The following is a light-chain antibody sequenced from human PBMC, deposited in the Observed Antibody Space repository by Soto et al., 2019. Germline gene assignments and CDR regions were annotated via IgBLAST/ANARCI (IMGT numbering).Light chain of an antibody. CDR2: AAS. V-gene: IGKV1-9*01. CDR3: QQYNNWPLT. J-gene: IGKJ4*01. CDR1: QDISSY. Sequence: DIQLTQSPSFLSASVGDRVTITCRTSQDISSYLAWYQQKPGKAPQLLISAASTLQSGVPSRFSGSGSGTEFTLTISSLQPEDFATYYCQQYNNWPLTFGGGTKVEIK.